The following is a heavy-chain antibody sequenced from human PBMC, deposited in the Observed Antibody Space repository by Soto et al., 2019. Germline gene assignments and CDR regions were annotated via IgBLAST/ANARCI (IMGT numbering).Heavy chain of an antibody. Sequence: GSLRLSCAASGFTFSSYAMSWVRQAPGKGLEWVSAISGSGGSTYYADSVKGRFTISRDNSKNTLYLQMNSLRAEDTAVYYCGVVPAAIPYYYYGMDVWRQGTTVTVSS. V-gene: IGHV3-23*01. CDR1: GFTFSSYA. D-gene: IGHD2-2*02. CDR2: ISGSGGST. CDR3: GVVPAAIPYYYYGMDV. J-gene: IGHJ6*02.